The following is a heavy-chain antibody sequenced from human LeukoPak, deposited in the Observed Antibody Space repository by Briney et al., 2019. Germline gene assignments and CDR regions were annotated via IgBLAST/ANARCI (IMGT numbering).Heavy chain of an antibody. CDR1: GFIFSNFA. CDR3: GKEYCSGGRCYGAFDV. V-gene: IGHV3-23*01. Sequence: GESLRLSCAASGFIFSNFAMGWVRQAPGQGLEWVSSLSANGQNTYYADSVKGRFTISRDNSKNVVYLQMNSLRVEDTALYYCGKEYCSGGRCYGAFDVWGQGTTVTVSS. D-gene: IGHD2-15*01. CDR2: LSANGQNT. J-gene: IGHJ6*02.